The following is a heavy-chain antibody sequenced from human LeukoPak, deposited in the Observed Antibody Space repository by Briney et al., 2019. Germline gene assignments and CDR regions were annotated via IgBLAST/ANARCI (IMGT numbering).Heavy chain of an antibody. J-gene: IGHJ4*02. Sequence: SETLSLTCTVSGGSISSYYWSWIRQPPGKGLEWIGYIYYSGSTNYNPSLKSRVTISVDTSKNHFSLKLNSVTAADTAVYYCARFGGLPVVPYSYGYSFDYWGQGTLVTVSS. CDR1: GGSISSYY. CDR2: IYYSGST. CDR3: ARFGGLPVVPYSYGYSFDY. D-gene: IGHD5-18*01. V-gene: IGHV4-59*12.